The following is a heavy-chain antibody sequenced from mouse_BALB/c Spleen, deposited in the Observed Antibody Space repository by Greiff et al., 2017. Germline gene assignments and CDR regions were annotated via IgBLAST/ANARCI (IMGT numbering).Heavy chain of an antibody. V-gene: IGHV4-2*02. CDR1: GFDFSRYW. CDR2: INPGSSTI. J-gene: IGHJ4*01. CDR3: ANAGMDY. Sequence: VQLKESGGGLVQPGGSLNLSCAASGFDFSRYWMSWARQAPGKGQEWIGEINPGSSTINYTPSLKDKFIISRDNAKNTLYLQMSKVRSEDTALYYCANAGMDYWGQGTSVTVSS.